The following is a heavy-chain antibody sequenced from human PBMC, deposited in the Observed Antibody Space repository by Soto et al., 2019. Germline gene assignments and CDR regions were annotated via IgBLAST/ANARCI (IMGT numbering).Heavy chain of an antibody. CDR2: IDPSDSYT. J-gene: IGHJ6*02. CDR3: ARPFDYGDSHYYYYGMDV. D-gene: IGHD4-17*01. CDR1: GYSFTSYW. V-gene: IGHV5-10-1*01. Sequence: PGESLKISCKGSGYSFTSYWISWVRQMPGKGLEWMGRIDPSDSYTNYSPSFQGHVTISADKSISTAYLQWSSLKASDTAMYYCARPFDYGDSHYYYYGMDVWGQGTTVTVSS.